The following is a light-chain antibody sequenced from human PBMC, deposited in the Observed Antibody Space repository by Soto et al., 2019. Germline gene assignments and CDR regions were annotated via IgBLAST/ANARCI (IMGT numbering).Light chain of an antibody. J-gene: IGKJ4*01. V-gene: IGKV3-11*01. CDR2: DAS. CDR3: QHRANWPLT. CDR1: QSVSSY. Sequence: EVVLTQSPATQSLSPGERTTLSCRASQSVSSYLAWYQQRPGQAPRLLIDDASNRATGVPVRFSGSGSGTDFTLTISSLEPEDFAVYYCQHRANWPLTFGGGTKLEIK.